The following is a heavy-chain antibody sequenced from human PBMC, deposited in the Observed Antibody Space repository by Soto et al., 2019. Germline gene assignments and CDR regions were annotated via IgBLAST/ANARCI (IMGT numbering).Heavy chain of an antibody. D-gene: IGHD1-26*01. Sequence: QVQLQQWGAGLLKPSETLSLTCAVYGGSFSGYYWSWIRQPPGKGLEWIGEVNHSGRTNYNPSLKSGVTLSVDTSKCQFSLKLSSVTAGGTAVYYCASGYGRNFDYWGQGTLVTVSS. CDR2: VNHSGRT. CDR1: GGSFSGYY. CDR3: ASGYGRNFDY. V-gene: IGHV4-34*01. J-gene: IGHJ4*02.